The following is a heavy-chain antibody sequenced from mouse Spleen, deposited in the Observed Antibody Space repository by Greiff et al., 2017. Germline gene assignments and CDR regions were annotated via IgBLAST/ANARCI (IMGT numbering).Heavy chain of an antibody. CDR2: IDPSDSET. J-gene: IGHJ3*01. Sequence: QVQLQQPGAELVRPGSSVKLSCKASGYTFTSYWMHWVKQRPIQGLEWIGNIDPSDSETHYNQKFKDKATLTVDKSSSTAYMQLSSLTSEDSAVYYCARFRDYDWFAYWGQGTLVTVSA. CDR1: GYTFTSYW. D-gene: IGHD2-4*01. V-gene: IGHV1-52*01. CDR3: ARFRDYDWFAY.